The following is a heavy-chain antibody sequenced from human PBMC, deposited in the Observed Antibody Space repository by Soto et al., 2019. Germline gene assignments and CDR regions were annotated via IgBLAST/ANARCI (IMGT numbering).Heavy chain of an antibody. CDR3: ARDRRGYHFDY. V-gene: IGHV1-69*06. D-gene: IGHD5-12*01. CDR2: IIPIFGTA. Sequence: ASVKVSCKASGGTFSSYAISWVRQAPGQGLEWMGGIIPIFGTANYAQKFQGRVTITADKSTSTAYMELSSLRSEDTAVYYCARDRRGYHFDYWGRGTQVTVSS. CDR1: GGTFSSYA. J-gene: IGHJ4*02.